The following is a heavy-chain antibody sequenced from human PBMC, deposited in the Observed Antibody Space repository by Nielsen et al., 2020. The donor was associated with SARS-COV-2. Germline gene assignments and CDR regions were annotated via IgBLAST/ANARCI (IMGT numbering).Heavy chain of an antibody. V-gene: IGHV3-48*03. J-gene: IGHJ4*02. CDR2: ISSGGSII. CDR1: GFTFSDYE. CDR3: ARRPPYITGWLH. D-gene: IGHD6-19*01. Sequence: GESLKISCVASGFTFSDYEMNWVRQAPGKGLEWVSYISSGGSIIYYADSVKGRFTISRDNAKNSLYLQMNSLGADDTAVYYCARRPPYITGWLHWGQGTPVTVSS.